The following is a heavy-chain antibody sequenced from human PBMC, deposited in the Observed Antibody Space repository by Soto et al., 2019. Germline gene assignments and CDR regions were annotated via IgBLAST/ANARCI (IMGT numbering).Heavy chain of an antibody. CDR3: ARGWPRWGSSRGMDI. Sequence: QVQLVQSGAEVKKPGASVKVSCKASLYTFTSYYMHWVRQAPGQGLEWMGIINPSGGSTSYAQTYQGRVTITRATSTSTGYMEPSRLRYEATAVYYWARGWPRWGSSRGMDIWGQGTTVTVSS. J-gene: IGHJ6*02. CDR1: LYTFTSYY. D-gene: IGHD6-13*01. CDR2: INPSGGST. V-gene: IGHV1-46*01.